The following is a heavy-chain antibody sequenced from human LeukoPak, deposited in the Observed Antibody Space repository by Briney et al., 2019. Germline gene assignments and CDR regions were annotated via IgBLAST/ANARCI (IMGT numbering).Heavy chain of an antibody. D-gene: IGHD5-18*01. CDR3: ARKYSYGPLDY. J-gene: IGHJ4*02. Sequence: SETLSLTCTVSGGSISSYYWSWIRQPPGKGLEWIGYIYYSGSTNYNPSLKSRVTMSVDTSKNQFSLKLSSVTAADTAVYYCARKYSYGPLDYWGQGTLVTVSS. CDR1: GGSISSYY. V-gene: IGHV4-59*01. CDR2: IYYSGST.